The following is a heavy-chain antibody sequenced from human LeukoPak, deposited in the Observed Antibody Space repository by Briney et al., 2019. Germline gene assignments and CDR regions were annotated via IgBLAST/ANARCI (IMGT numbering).Heavy chain of an antibody. J-gene: IGHJ4*02. V-gene: IGHV5-51*01. CDR2: IYPGDSDT. Sequence: GESLKISCKGSGYSFTNYWIVWVRQMPGKGLEWMGIIYPGDSDTRYGPSFQGQVTISADKSFSTAYLQWSSLKASDTAMYYCARRGKPSPSRLSEYYFDYWGQGSLVTVSS. D-gene: IGHD6-6*01. CDR1: GYSFTNYW. CDR3: ARRGKPSPSRLSEYYFDY.